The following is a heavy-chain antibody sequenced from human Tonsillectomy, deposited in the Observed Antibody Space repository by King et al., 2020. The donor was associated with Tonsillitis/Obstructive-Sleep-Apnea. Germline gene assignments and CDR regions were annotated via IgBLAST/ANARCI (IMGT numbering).Heavy chain of an antibody. V-gene: IGHV4-39*01. J-gene: IGHJ4*02. CDR3: ARRAEVGELVSGIDY. CDR1: GGSISSIIYY. Sequence: QLQESGPGLVKPSETLSLTCTVSGGSISSIIYYWGWIRQPPGKGLEWIGSIFYSGSTYYNPSLKSRVTISVDTSKNQFSLTLTSVTAADRAVYCCARRAEVGELVSGIDYWGQGTLVTVS. D-gene: IGHD3-10*01. CDR2: IFYSGST.